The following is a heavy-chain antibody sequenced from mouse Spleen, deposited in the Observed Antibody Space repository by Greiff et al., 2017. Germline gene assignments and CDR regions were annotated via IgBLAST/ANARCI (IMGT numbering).Heavy chain of an antibody. CDR1: GFTFSSYA. D-gene: IGHD2-3*01. CDR2: ISRGGSYT. V-gene: IGHV5-9-4*01. J-gene: IGHJ2*01. CDR3: ARAYDDYFDY. Sequence: EVQLVESGGGLVKPGGSLKLSCAASGFTFSSYAMYWVRQSPEKRLEWVAEISRGGSYTYYPDTVTGRFTISRDNAKNTLDLEMSSLGSWDTAMYYCARAYDDYFDYWGQGTTLTVSS.